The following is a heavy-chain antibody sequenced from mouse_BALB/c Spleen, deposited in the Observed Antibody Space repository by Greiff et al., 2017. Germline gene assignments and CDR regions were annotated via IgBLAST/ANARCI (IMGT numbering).Heavy chain of an antibody. CDR2: ISCYNGAT. J-gene: IGHJ4*01. CDR1: GYSFTGYY. Sequence: EVQLQESGPELVKTGASVKISCKASGYSFTGYYMHWVKQSHGKSLEWIGYISCYNGATSYNQKFKGKATLTVDKSSSTAYMELRSLTSEDSAVYYCAELLGYAMDYWGQGTSVTVSS. D-gene: IGHD1-1*01. V-gene: IGHV1-31*01. CDR3: AELLGYAMDY.